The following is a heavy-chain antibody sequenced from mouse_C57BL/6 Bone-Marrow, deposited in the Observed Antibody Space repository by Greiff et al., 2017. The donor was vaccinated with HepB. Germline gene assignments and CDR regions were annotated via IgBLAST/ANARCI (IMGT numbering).Heavy chain of an antibody. CDR3: AREEVKRYFDV. CDR1: GYTFTNYW. D-gene: IGHD1-3*01. Sequence: SGAELVRPGTSVKMSCKASGYTFTNYWIGWAKQRPGHGLEWIGDIYPGGGYTNYNEKFKGKATLTADKSSSTAYMQFSSLTSEDSAIYYCAREEVKRYFDVWGTGTTVTVSS. V-gene: IGHV1-63*01. CDR2: IYPGGGYT. J-gene: IGHJ1*03.